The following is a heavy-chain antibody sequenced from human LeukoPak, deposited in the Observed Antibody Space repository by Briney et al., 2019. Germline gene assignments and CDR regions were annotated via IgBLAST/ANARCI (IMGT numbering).Heavy chain of an antibody. D-gene: IGHD6-6*01. Sequence: TLKLTYKAAGYTFTGSEKIWVRQASVQKNKWIRWINPNSGGTNYAQKFQGRVTMTRDTSISTAYMELSRLRSDDTAVYYCATFEYTSSSLNYWGQGTLVTVSS. CDR3: ATFEYTSSSLNY. J-gene: IGHJ4*02. CDR2: INPNSGGT. CDR1: GYTFTGSE. V-gene: IGHV1-2*02.